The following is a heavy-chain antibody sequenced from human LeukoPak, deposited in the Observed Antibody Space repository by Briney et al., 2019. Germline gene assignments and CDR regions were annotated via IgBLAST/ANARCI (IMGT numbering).Heavy chain of an antibody. CDR3: ARPIITFGGVRYGMDV. V-gene: IGHV3-30*03. J-gene: IGHJ6*02. D-gene: IGHD3-16*01. CDR1: GFTFCSFG. Sequence: GRSLRLSCAASGFTFCSFGIHWVRQAPGKGLEWVAFISYDGSFKFYADSVKGRFTISRDNSKNTLSLQTNSLRAEDTAVYYCARPIITFGGVRYGMDVWGQGTTVTVSS. CDR2: ISYDGSFK.